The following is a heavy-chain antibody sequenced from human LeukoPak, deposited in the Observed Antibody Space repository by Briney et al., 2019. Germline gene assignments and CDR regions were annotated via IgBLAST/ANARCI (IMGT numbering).Heavy chain of an antibody. D-gene: IGHD4-17*01. CDR3: ARDLRTVIGWYFDL. CDR2: ISSSSSYI. CDR1: GFTFSSYS. J-gene: IGHJ2*01. Sequence: GGSLRLSCAASGFTFSSYSMNWVRQAPGKGLEWVSSISSSSSYIYYADSVKGRFTISRDNAKNSLYLQMNSLRAEDTAVYYCARDLRTVIGWYFDLWGRGTLVTVSS. V-gene: IGHV3-21*01.